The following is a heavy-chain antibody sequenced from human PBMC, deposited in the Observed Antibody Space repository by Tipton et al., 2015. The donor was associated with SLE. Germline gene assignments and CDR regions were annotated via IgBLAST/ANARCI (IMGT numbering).Heavy chain of an antibody. V-gene: IGHV3-74*01. J-gene: IGHJ2*01. CDR2: IDSDGTTT. Sequence: SLRLSCAASGFTFSTYWMHWVRQAPGKGLVWVSHIDSDGTTTTYADSVKGRFTISRDNAKNTLYLQMNSLRAEDTAVYYCARVQGSGYQGYFDLWGRGTLVTVSS. CDR3: ARVQGSGYQGYFDL. D-gene: IGHD3-22*01. CDR1: GFTFSTYW.